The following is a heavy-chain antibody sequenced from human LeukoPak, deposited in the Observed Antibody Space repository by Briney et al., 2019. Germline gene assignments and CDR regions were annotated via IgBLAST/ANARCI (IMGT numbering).Heavy chain of an antibody. CDR2: IIPIFGTA. CDR3: ARDCSSTSCYGGGYDY. Sequence: GSSVKVSCKASVGTFSSYAISWVRQAPGQGLEWMGGIIPIFGTANYAQKFQGRVTITADESTSTAYMELSSLRSEDTAVYYCARDCSSTSCYGGGYDYWGQGTLVTVSS. CDR1: VGTFSSYA. V-gene: IGHV1-69*13. D-gene: IGHD2-2*01. J-gene: IGHJ4*02.